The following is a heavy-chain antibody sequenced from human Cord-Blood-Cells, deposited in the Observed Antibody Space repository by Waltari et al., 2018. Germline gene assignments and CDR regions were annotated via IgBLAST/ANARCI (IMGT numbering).Heavy chain of an antibody. CDR2: IYTSGST. CDR1: GGSISSYS. CDR3: ASSPLGGYDFWSGYYAFDI. J-gene: IGHJ3*02. V-gene: IGHV4-4*07. D-gene: IGHD3-3*01. Sequence: QVQLQDSGPGLVTPSETLSLTCTASGGSISSYSWSWIRHPPGTGLEWIGRIYTSGSTNYNPSLKSRVTMSVDTSKNQFSLKLSSVTAADTAVYYCASSPLGGYDFWSGYYAFDIWGQGTMVTVSS.